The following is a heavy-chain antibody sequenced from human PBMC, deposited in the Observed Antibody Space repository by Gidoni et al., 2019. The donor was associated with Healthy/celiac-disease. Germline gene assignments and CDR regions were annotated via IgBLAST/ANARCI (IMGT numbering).Heavy chain of an antibody. D-gene: IGHD3-22*01. J-gene: IGHJ4*02. CDR2: IYYSGST. V-gene: IGHV4-31*03. Sequence: QVQLQESGPGLVKPSQTLSLTCTVSGGSISSGGYYWRRSRQHPGKGLEWIGYIYYSGSTYYNPSLKSRVTISVDTSKNQFSLKLSSVTAADTAVYYCASGRYYYDSSGYSEYFDYWGQGTLVTVSS. CDR3: ASGRYYYDSSGYSEYFDY. CDR1: GGSISSGGYY.